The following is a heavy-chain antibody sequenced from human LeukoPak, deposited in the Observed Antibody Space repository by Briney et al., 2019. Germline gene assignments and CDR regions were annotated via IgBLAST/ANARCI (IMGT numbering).Heavy chain of an antibody. Sequence: GGSLRLSCAASGFTFSSYGMHCVRQAPGKGLEWGAVISDDGSNKYYADSVKGRFTISRDNSKNTLYLQMHSLSAEDTAVYYCAVIAVAGENDAFDIWGQGTMVTVFS. V-gene: IGHV3-30*03. CDR3: AVIAVAGENDAFDI. CDR2: ISDDGSNK. J-gene: IGHJ3*02. CDR1: GFTFSSYG. D-gene: IGHD6-19*01.